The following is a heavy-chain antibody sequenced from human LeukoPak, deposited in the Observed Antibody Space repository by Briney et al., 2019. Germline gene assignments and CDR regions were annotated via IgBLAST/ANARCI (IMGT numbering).Heavy chain of an antibody. Sequence: GGSLRLSCAASGFTFSSYAMSWVRQAPGKGLEWVSSISASGGSTYYADSVKGRFTISRDNSKNTVYLQMNSLRAEDTAVYYCAKRWYCSSSGCYGFDYWGQGILATVSS. CDR1: GFTFSSYA. CDR3: AKRWYCSSSGCYGFDY. D-gene: IGHD2-2*01. V-gene: IGHV3-23*01. CDR2: ISASGGST. J-gene: IGHJ4*02.